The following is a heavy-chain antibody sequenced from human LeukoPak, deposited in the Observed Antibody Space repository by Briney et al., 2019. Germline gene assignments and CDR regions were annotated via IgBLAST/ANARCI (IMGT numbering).Heavy chain of an antibody. V-gene: IGHV3-30*03. CDR3: ATRGYSYGARVYYYYYMDV. CDR2: ISYDGSNK. CDR1: GFTFTSYG. D-gene: IGHD5-18*01. J-gene: IGHJ6*03. Sequence: PGGSLRLSCAASGFTFTSYGMHWVRQAPGKGLEWVAVISYDGSNKYYADSVKGRFTISRDNSKNPLYLQMNSLRAEDTAVYYCATRGYSYGARVYYYYYMDVWGKGTTVTVSS.